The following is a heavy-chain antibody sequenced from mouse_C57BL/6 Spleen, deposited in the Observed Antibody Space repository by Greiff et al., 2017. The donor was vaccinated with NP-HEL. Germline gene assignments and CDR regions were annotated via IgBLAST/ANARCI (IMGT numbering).Heavy chain of an antibody. CDR1: GYTFTSYW. V-gene: IGHV1-52*01. J-gene: IGHJ3*01. Sequence: VQLQQSGAELVRPGSSVKLSCKASGYTFTSYWMHWVKQRPIQGLEWIGNIDPSDSETHYNQKFKDKATLTVDKSSSTAYMQLSSLTSEDSAVYYCARSPYYYGSSSWFAYWGQGTLVTVSA. D-gene: IGHD1-1*01. CDR2: IDPSDSET. CDR3: ARSPYYYGSSSWFAY.